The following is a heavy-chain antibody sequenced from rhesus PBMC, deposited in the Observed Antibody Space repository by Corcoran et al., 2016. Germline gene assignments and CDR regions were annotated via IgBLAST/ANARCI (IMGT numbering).Heavy chain of an antibody. CDR3: VRDSDYRFDV. CDR2: IRKKTNSYTT. Sequence: EVQLVESGAGLATPGGCLRLSCAASVFLFSVPHMEWVRQAQGKGLEWISRIRKKTNSYTTEYAASVKGRFTISRDDSKNTLFLQMTSLKTEDTAVYYCVRDSDYRFDVWGPGVLVTVSS. J-gene: IGHJ5-1*01. D-gene: IGHD4-11*01. V-gene: IGHV3-38*02. CDR1: VFLFSVPH.